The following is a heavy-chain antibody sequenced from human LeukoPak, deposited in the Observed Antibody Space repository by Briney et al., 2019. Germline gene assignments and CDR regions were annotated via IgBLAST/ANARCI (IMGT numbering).Heavy chain of an antibody. CDR3: ARPQGYCSSTSCRNWFDL. CDR2: INHSGST. V-gene: IGHV4-34*01. J-gene: IGHJ5*02. D-gene: IGHD2-2*01. CDR1: GGSFSGYY. Sequence: PSETLSLTCAVYGGSFSGYYWSWIRQPPGKGLEWIGEINHSGSTNYNPSLKSRVTISVDTSKNQFSLKLSSVTAADTAVYYCARPQGYCSSTSCRNWFDLWGQGTLVTVSS.